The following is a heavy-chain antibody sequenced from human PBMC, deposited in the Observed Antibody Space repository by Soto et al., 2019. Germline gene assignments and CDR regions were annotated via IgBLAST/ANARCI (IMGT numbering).Heavy chain of an antibody. D-gene: IGHD5-18*01. J-gene: IGHJ6*02. CDR1: GFTFSSYG. V-gene: IGHV3-33*01. CDR2: IWYDGSNK. Sequence: VQLVESGGRVVQPGRSLRLSCAASGFTFSSYGMHWVRQAPGKGLEWVAVIWYDGSNKYYADSVKGRFTISRDNSKNTLYLQMNSLRAEDTAVYYCARAGGWGQLYYYYYGMDVWGQGTTVTVSS. CDR3: ARAGGWGQLYYYYYGMDV.